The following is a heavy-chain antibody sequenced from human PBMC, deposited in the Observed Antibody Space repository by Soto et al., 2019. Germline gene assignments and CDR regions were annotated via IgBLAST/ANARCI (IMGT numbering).Heavy chain of an antibody. CDR2: ISASGGTT. D-gene: IGHD3-10*01. Sequence: GGSLRLSCAASGFTFSRYAMSWVRQAPGKGPEWVSVISASGGTTDYADSVKGRFTISRDNSKNTLYLQMNSLRAEDSAVYYCAKDLRAPRGTTYFDFWGQGTLVTVSS. CDR1: GFTFSRYA. J-gene: IGHJ4*02. V-gene: IGHV3-23*01. CDR3: AKDLRAPRGTTYFDF.